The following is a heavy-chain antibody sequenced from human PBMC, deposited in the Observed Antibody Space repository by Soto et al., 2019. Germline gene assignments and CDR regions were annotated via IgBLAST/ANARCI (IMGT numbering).Heavy chain of an antibody. Sequence: SETLSLTCTVSGGSISSGCYYWSWIRQHPGKGLEWIGYIYYSGSTNYNPSLKSRVTISVDKSKNHFSLKLTSVTAADTAVYYCARSEATVLDYWGQGTLVTVSS. CDR1: GGSISSGCYY. D-gene: IGHD4-17*01. J-gene: IGHJ4*02. CDR2: IYYSGST. V-gene: IGHV4-31*03. CDR3: ARSEATVLDY.